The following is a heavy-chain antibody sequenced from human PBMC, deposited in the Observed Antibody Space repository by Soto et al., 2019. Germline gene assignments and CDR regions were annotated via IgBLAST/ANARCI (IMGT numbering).Heavy chain of an antibody. J-gene: IGHJ6*02. CDR2: MYNTGST. V-gene: IGHV4-59*01. D-gene: IGHD2-21*02. CDR1: GGSISRYY. Sequence: QVRLQESGPGLVKPSETLSLTCTVSGGSISRYYWSWIRQPPGKGLEWIGYMYNTGSTIYNPSLNSRVTISVDTSNNQFSLKLNSVTAADTAVYYCARDLWGYCGADCYPLDVWGQGTTVTVSS. CDR3: ARDLWGYCGADCYPLDV.